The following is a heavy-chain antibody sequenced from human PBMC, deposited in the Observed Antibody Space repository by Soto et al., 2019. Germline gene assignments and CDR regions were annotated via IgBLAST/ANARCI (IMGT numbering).Heavy chain of an antibody. D-gene: IGHD6-19*01. CDR2: ISGSGGST. V-gene: IGHV3-23*01. J-gene: IGHJ4*02. CDR1: GFTFSSYA. CDR3: AKAQHNEQWLVFFDY. Sequence: GGSLRLSCAAPGFTFSSYAMGWVRQAPGKGLEWVSAISGSGGSTYYADSVKGRFTISRDNSKNTLYLQMNSLRAEDTAVYYCAKAQHNEQWLVFFDYWGQGTLVTVSS.